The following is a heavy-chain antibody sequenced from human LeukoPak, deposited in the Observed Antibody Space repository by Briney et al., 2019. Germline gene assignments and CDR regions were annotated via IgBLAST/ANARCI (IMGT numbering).Heavy chain of an antibody. CDR1: GFSLTNFD. CDR2: ISSSSSTI. V-gene: IGHV3-48*01. CDR3: ARDTDLYFDY. D-gene: IGHD4-17*01. Sequence: GGSLRLSCAASGFSLTNFDMNWIRQAPGKGLEWVSYISSSSSTIYYADSVKGRFTISRDNAKNSLYLQINSLRAEDTAVYYCARDTDLYFDYWGQGTLVTVSS. J-gene: IGHJ4*02.